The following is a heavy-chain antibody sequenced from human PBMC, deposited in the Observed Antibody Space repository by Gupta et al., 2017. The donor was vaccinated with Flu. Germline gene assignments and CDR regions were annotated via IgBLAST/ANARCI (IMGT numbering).Heavy chain of an antibody. J-gene: IGHJ4*02. Sequence: GYTLTTYDIHWVRKATGRGLEWMGGMNPHTGNTGYEQKCQDRVAMTRSTSTSTAYMGLISLSPEEAGVYYCARKPVPSEYWGQGTTVTVAP. CDR2: MNPHTGNT. D-gene: IGHD3-10*01. CDR3: ARKPVPSEY. V-gene: IGHV1-8*01. CDR1: GYTLTTYD.